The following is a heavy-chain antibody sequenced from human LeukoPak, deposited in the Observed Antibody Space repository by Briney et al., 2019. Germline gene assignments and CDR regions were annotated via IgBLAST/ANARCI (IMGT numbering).Heavy chain of an antibody. CDR1: GGSISSGSYY. D-gene: IGHD6-6*01. CDR3: ARDNGIAALVDY. Sequence: PSETLSLTCTVSGGSISSGSYYWSWIRQPAGKGLEWIGRIYTSGSTNYNPSLKSRVTISVDTSKNQFPLKLSSETAADTAVYYCARDNGIAALVDYWGQGTLVTVSS. V-gene: IGHV4-61*02. CDR2: IYTSGST. J-gene: IGHJ4*02.